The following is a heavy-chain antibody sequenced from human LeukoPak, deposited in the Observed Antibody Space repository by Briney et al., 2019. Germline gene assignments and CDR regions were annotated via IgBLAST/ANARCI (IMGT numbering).Heavy chain of an antibody. V-gene: IGHV3-53*01. J-gene: IGHJ4*02. D-gene: IGHD3-10*01. Sequence: GGSLRLSCAASGFTVSSNYMSWVRQAPGKGLEWVSVIYSGGSTYYAGSVKGRFTISRDNSKNTLYLQMNSLRAEDTAVYYCARSTLLWFGELSYFDYWGQGTLVTVSS. CDR3: ARSTLLWFGELSYFDY. CDR1: GFTVSSNY. CDR2: IYSGGST.